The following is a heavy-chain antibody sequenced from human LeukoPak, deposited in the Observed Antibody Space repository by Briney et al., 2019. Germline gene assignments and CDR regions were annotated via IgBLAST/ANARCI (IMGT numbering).Heavy chain of an antibody. V-gene: IGHV3-30*03. CDR3: ARVSLLWFGISRIVNYFDY. Sequence: GGSLRLSCAAPGFTFSSYGMHWVRQAPGKGLEWVAVISYDGSNKYYADSVKGRFTISRDNSKNTLYLQMNSLRAEDTAVYYCARVSLLWFGISRIVNYFDYWGQGTLVTVSS. J-gene: IGHJ4*02. CDR2: ISYDGSNK. D-gene: IGHD3-10*01. CDR1: GFTFSSYG.